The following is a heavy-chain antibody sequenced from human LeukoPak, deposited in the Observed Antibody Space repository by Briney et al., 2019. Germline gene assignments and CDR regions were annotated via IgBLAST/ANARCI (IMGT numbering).Heavy chain of an antibody. CDR3: AKETADYVVFDAFDI. J-gene: IGHJ3*02. CDR2: IYSGGST. CDR1: GFTVSSNY. D-gene: IGHD4-17*01. Sequence: GGSLRLSCAASGFTVSSNYMSWVRQAPGKGLEWVSVIYSGGSTYYADSVKGRFTISRDNSKNTLYLQMNSLRAEDMAVYYCAKETADYVVFDAFDIWGQGTMVTVSS. V-gene: IGHV3-53*01.